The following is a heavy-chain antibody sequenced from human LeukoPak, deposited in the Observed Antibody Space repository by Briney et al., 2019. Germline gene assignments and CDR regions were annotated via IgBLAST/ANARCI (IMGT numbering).Heavy chain of an antibody. V-gene: IGHV3-33*01. CDR3: ARTTTFAPHFDY. J-gene: IGHJ4*01. CDR1: GFTFSSYG. CDR2: IWYDGSNK. D-gene: IGHD1-1*01. Sequence: PGGSLRLSCAASGFTFSSYGMHWVRQAPGKGLEWVAVIWYDGSNKYYADSVKGRFTISRDNSKNTLYLQMNSLRAEDTAVYYCARTTTFAPHFDYWGHGTLVTVSS.